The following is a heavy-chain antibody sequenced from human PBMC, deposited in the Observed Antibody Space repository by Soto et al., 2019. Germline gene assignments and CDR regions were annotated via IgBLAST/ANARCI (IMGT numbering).Heavy chain of an antibody. CDR3: ARDGGSSWYGSYYYYYGMDV. J-gene: IGHJ6*02. Sequence: QVQLVQSGAEVKKPGASVKVSCKASGYTFTSYGISWVRQAPGQGLEWMGWISAYNGNTNYAQKLQGRVTMTTDTSPSTAYMELRSLRSDDTAVYYCARDGGSSWYGSYYYYYGMDVWGQGTTVTVSS. CDR1: GYTFTSYG. CDR2: ISAYNGNT. D-gene: IGHD6-13*01. V-gene: IGHV1-18*04.